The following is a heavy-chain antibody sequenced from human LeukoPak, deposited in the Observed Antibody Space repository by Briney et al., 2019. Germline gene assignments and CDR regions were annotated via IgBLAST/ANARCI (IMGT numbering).Heavy chain of an antibody. V-gene: IGHV5-51*01. Sequence: GESLKISCKGSGYSFTSYWIAWVRQMPGKGLEWMGIIYPGDSDTRYSPSFQGQVTISADKSIITAYLQWSSLKASDTAMYYCARRRDGYNYAFDVWGQGTMVTVSS. CDR2: IYPGDSDT. CDR1: GYSFTSYW. D-gene: IGHD5-24*01. J-gene: IGHJ3*01. CDR3: ARRRDGYNYAFDV.